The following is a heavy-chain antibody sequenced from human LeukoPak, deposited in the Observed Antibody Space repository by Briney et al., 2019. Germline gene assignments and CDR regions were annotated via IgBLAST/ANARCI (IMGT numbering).Heavy chain of an antibody. CDR1: GGSISSYY. J-gene: IGHJ5*02. CDR2: IYYSGTT. V-gene: IGHV4-59*01. CDR3: ARGRYGTITRGWFDP. D-gene: IGHD1/OR15-1a*01. Sequence: SETLSLTCSVSGGSISSYYWSWLRQPPGKGLEWIGYIYYSGTTNYNPSVESRVTISVDTSKKQFSLKLTSVTAADTAVYYCARGRYGTITRGWFDPWGQGTLVTVSS.